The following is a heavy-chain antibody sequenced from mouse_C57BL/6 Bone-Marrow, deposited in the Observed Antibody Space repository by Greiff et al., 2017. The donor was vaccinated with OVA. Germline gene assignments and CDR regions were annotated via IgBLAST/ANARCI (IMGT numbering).Heavy chain of an antibody. CDR3: ARRVYGNFYAMDY. CDR2: IYPGSGST. J-gene: IGHJ4*01. D-gene: IGHD2-1*01. Sequence: RPGAELVRPGASVKMSCKASGYTFTSYWITWVKQRPGQGLEWIGDIYPGSGSTNYNEKFKSKATLTVDTSSSTAYMQLSSLTSEDSAVYYCARRVYGNFYAMDYWGQGTSVTVSS. V-gene: IGHV1-55*01. CDR1: GYTFTSYW.